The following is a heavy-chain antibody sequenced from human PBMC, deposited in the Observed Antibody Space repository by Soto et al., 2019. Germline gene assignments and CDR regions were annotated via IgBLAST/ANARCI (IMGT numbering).Heavy chain of an antibody. V-gene: IGHV1-46*03. J-gene: IGHJ5*02. CDR2: INPSGGST. D-gene: IGHD6-19*01. CDR3: ARVHSSGWYL. CDR1: GYTFTSYG. Sequence: ASVKVSCKASGYTFTSYGISWVRQAPGQGLEWMGIINPSGGSTSYAQKLQGRVTMTRDTSTSTVYMELSSLRSEDTAVYYCARVHSSGWYLWGQGTLVTVSS.